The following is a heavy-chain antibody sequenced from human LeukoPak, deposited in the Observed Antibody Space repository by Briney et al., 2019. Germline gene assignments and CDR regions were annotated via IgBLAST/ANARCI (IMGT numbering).Heavy chain of an antibody. Sequence: ASVKVSCKASGYTFTGYYMHWVRQAPGRGLEWMGWINPNSGGTNYAQKFQGWVTMTRDTSISTAYMELSRLRSDDTAVYYCARDSRYSSSWYAPKGGYFDLWGRGTLVTVSS. CDR2: INPNSGGT. J-gene: IGHJ2*01. CDR1: GYTFTGYY. V-gene: IGHV1-2*04. CDR3: ARDSRYSSSWYAPKGGYFDL. D-gene: IGHD6-13*01.